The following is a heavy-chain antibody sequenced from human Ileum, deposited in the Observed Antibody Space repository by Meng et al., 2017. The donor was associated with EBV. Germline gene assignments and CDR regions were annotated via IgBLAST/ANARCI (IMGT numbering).Heavy chain of an antibody. V-gene: IGHV7-4-1*02. D-gene: IGHD2-15*01. CDR2: INTKTGDP. J-gene: IGHJ4*02. CDR3: VRDGRSINLLDY. CDR1: GYSFNKFA. Sequence: QVELVQSGSELKKPGASGKVSCKASGYSFNKFAINWVRQAPGQGLEWVGWINTKTGDPRYAQGFTGRFVFSLDTSVSTAYLQISSLKPEDTAVYYCVRDGRSINLLDYWGQGTLVTVSS.